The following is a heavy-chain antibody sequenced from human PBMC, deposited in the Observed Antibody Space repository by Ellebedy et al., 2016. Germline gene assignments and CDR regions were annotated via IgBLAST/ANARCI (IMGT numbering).Heavy chain of an antibody. CDR2: IYHSGST. J-gene: IGHJ3*02. CDR1: GGSVTSDY. CDR3: ARRTNEVMRAFDI. V-gene: IGHV4-59*02. Sequence: SETLSLTCNVSGGSVTSDYWNWIRRPPGKGLEWIGEIYHSGSTNYNPSLKSRVTISVDKSKNQFSLKLSSVTAADTAVYYCARRTNEVMRAFDIWGQGTMVTVSS. D-gene: IGHD1/OR15-1a*01.